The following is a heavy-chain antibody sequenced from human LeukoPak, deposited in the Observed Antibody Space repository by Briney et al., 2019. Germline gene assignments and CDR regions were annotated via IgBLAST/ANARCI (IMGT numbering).Heavy chain of an antibody. CDR3: ARDDIVVVPAAMNY. J-gene: IGHJ4*02. D-gene: IGHD2-2*01. CDR1: GYTFTSYG. CDR2: ISAYNGNT. Sequence: APAKDSCKPSGYTFTSYGISWVPPAPGQGLEWMGWISAYNGNTNYAQKLQGRVTMTTDTSTSTAYMELRSLRSDDTAVYYCARDDIVVVPAAMNYWGQGTLVTVSS. V-gene: IGHV1-18*01.